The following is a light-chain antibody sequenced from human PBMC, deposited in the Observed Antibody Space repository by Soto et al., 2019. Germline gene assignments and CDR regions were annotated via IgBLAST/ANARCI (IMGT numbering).Light chain of an antibody. J-gene: IGKJ3*01. V-gene: IGKV2-30*02. Sequence: DVVVTQSPLSLPVTLGQPASISCRSSQSLIHSDGNTYLHWFQQRPGQSPRRLIYHVSTRDSGVPERFRGSGSGTDFTLEISRVEAEDVGVYYCMQGRHWPYTFGPGTTVDIK. CDR2: HVS. CDR3: MQGRHWPYT. CDR1: QSLIHSDGNTY.